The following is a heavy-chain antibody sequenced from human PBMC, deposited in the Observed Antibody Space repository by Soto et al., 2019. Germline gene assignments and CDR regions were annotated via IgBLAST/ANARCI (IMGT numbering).Heavy chain of an antibody. CDR2: VYYSGST. CDR1: GGSISNRSYY. D-gene: IGHD3-22*01. V-gene: IGHV4-39*01. Sequence: QLQLQESGPGLVKPSETLSLTCTVSGGSISNRSYYWGWIRQSPGKGLEWIGSVYYSGSTFYNPSLKSRRTISVDTSKNQFSLKLNSVTAADTAVYYCARHGASEMVIFDSWGQGTLVTVSS. J-gene: IGHJ4*02. CDR3: ARHGASEMVIFDS.